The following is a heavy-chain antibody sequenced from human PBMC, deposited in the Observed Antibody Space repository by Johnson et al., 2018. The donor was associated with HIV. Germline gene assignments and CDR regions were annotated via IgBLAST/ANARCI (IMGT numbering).Heavy chain of an antibody. D-gene: IGHD2-15*01. CDR2: ISYDGSNK. CDR1: GFTFSSYA. Sequence: VQLVESGGGVVQPGRSLRLSCAASGFTFSSYAMHWVRQAPGKGLEWVAVISYDGSNKYYADSVKGRFAISRDNSKNTLYLQMNSLRAEDTAVYYCAAKTLLHAFDIWGQGTMVTVSS. J-gene: IGHJ3*02. V-gene: IGHV3-30*09. CDR3: AAKTLLHAFDI.